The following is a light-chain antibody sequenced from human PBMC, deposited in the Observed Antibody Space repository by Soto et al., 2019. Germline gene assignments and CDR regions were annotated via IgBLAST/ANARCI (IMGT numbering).Light chain of an antibody. CDR2: VAS. Sequence: IVLTQSPVTMSLIKGERATLSCRASQRVSNNYLAWYQQRPGQAPRLLISVASTRAAGIPARFSGSGSGTEFTLTISSLQSEDFAVYYCQQYNNWLGTFGQGTKVDIK. J-gene: IGKJ1*01. CDR3: QQYNNWLGT. CDR1: QRVSNN. V-gene: IGKV3D-15*01.